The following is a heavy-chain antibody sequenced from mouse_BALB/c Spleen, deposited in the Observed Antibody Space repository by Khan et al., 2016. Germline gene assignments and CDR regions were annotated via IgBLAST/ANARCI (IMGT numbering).Heavy chain of an antibody. CDR1: GYTFTTYV. D-gene: IGHD2-12*01. J-gene: IGHJ3*01. CDR2: INPANDDS. Sequence: VQLQQSGPEMVKPGASVKMSYKASGYTFTTYVMHWVKQKPGQGLEWIGYINPANDDSKYGEKFKGKATLTSDKSSSTAYIEFSSLTSEDSAVYYCASAGYYSWFAFWGQGTLVTVSA. CDR3: ASAGYYSWFAF. V-gene: IGHV1S136*01.